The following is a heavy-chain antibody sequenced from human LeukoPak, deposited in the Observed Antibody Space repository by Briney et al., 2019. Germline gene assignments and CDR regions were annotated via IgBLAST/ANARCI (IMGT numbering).Heavy chain of an antibody. J-gene: IGHJ3*02. V-gene: IGHV1-46*01. CDR3: ARGGYDYVWGSYRYNDAFDI. Sequence: ASVKVSCKASGYTFTSYYMHWVRQAPGQELEWMGIINPSGGSTSYAQKFQGRVTMTRDTSTSTVYMELSSLRSEDTAVYYCARGGYDYVWGSYRYNDAFDIWGQGTMVTVSS. D-gene: IGHD3-16*02. CDR2: INPSGGST. CDR1: GYTFTSYY.